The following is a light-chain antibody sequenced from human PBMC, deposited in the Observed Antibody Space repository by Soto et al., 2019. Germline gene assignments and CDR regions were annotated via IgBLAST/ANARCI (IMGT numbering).Light chain of an antibody. Sequence: QSVLTQPPSTSGTPGQRVTIPCFGSSSNIGGNYVFWYQHLPGTAPKLLIYRNNQRPSGVPDRFSGSKSGTSASLAISGLRAEDEADYYCATWDASLSGNIIFGGVTQLTVL. CDR3: ATWDASLSGNII. CDR2: RNN. J-gene: IGLJ7*01. V-gene: IGLV1-47*01. CDR1: SSNIGGNY.